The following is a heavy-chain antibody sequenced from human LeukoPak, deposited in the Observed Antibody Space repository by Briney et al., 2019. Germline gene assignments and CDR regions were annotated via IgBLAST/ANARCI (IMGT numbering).Heavy chain of an antibody. D-gene: IGHD3-10*01. Sequence: SQTLSLTCVISGDSVSSNSAAWNWIRQSPSRGLQWLGRTYYRSKWYNDYAVSVKSRITINPDTSKNQFSLQLNSVTPEDTAVYYCARDGFFRALYSYYYGSGNLNWFDPWGQGTLVTVSS. CDR2: TYYRSKWYN. J-gene: IGHJ5*02. V-gene: IGHV6-1*01. CDR1: GDSVSSNSAA. CDR3: ARDGFFRALYSYYYGSGNLNWFDP.